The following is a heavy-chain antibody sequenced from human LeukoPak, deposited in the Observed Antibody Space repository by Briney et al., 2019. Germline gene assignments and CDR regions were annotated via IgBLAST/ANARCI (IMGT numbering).Heavy chain of an antibody. D-gene: IGHD3-22*01. CDR3: ARDRPGQHDSSGHYYRHYGMDV. CDR2: INPSGGST. CDR1: GYTFTSYY. J-gene: IGHJ6*02. V-gene: IGHV1-46*01. Sequence: ASVKVSCKASGYTFTSYYMHWVRQAPGQGLEWMGIINPSGGSTSYAQKFQGRVTMTRDTSTSTVYMELSSLRSEDTAVYYCARDRPGQHDSSGHYYRHYGMDVWGQGTTVTVSS.